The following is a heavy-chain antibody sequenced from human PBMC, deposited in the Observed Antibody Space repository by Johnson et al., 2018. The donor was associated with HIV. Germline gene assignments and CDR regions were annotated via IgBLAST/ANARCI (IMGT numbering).Heavy chain of an antibody. CDR3: AQDGTLRSFDI. J-gene: IGHJ3*02. Sequence: VLLVESGGGLVKPGGSLRLSCAASGFTFSNAWMNWVRQAPGKGLECVGRIKSKSDGGTTDYAAPVIGRFTISRDDSKNTLYLQMNSLKTEDTAVYYCAQDGTLRSFDIWGQGTMVTVSS. CDR2: IKSKSDGGTT. V-gene: IGHV3-15*01. CDR1: GFTFSNAW.